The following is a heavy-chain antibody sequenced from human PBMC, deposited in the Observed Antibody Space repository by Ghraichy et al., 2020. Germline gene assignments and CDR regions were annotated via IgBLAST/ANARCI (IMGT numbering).Heavy chain of an antibody. CDR1: GFTFNNYA. D-gene: IGHD3-3*01. J-gene: IGHJ6*04. CDR2: ISVSGDRT. V-gene: IGHV3-23*01. CDR3: ANGRFLSGHYYSMDV. Sequence: GESLNISCAAAGFTFNNYAMTWVRQAPGKGLEWVSCISVSGDRTFYADSVKGRFTISRDNSKKMVNLQMNSLRVDDTAVYYCANGRFLSGHYYSMDVWGKGTTVTVSS.